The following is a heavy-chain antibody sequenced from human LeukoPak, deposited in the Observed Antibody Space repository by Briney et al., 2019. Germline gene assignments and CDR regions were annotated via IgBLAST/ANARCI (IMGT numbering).Heavy chain of an antibody. CDR1: DFTFKNYA. CDR2: ISGVSGNT. CDR3: ARDRSYGSFDY. D-gene: IGHD5-18*01. J-gene: IGHJ4*02. V-gene: IGHV3-23*01. Sequence: GGSLRLSCAASDFTFKNYAMSWVRQAPGKGLEWISAISGVSGNTYYADSVKGRFAISRDNAKNSLYLQMNSLRAEDTALYHCARDRSYGSFDYWGQGTLVTVSS.